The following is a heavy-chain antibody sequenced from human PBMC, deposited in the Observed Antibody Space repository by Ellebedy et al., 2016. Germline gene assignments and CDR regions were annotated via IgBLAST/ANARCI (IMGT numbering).Heavy chain of an antibody. Sequence: GGSLRLSCSAAGFNLNTIAMHWVRQAPGKGLELVANISPDGSEKNYVAAVKGRFTISRDSAKNSLYLQMNSLRAEDTAVYYCTRDQDWGQGTLVTVSS. CDR1: GFNLNTIA. CDR3: TRDQD. J-gene: IGHJ4*02. CDR2: ISPDGSEK. V-gene: IGHV3-7*01.